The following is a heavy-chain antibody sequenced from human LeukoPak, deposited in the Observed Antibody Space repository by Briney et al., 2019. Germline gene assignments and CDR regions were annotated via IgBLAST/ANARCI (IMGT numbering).Heavy chain of an antibody. J-gene: IGHJ4*02. V-gene: IGHV3-73*01. CDR1: GFNFSGSV. D-gene: IGHD2-15*01. CDR2: IRSKADSYAT. Sequence: GGSLRLSCAPSGFNFSGSVIHWVRQASGKGLEWVGRIRSKADSYATAYAASVKGRFTISRDDSKNTAYLQMNSLTTEDTAVYYCTSGWPYYFDYWGQGTLVTVSS. CDR3: TSGWPYYFDY.